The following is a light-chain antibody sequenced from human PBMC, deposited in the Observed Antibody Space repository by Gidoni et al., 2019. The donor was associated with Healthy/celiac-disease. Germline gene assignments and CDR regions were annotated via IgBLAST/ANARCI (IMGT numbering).Light chain of an antibody. CDR1: QGISSY. CDR2: AAS. Sequence: AIRMKQSPSSLSASTGDRVTITCRASQGISSYLAWYQQKPGKAPKLLIYAASTLQSGVPSRFSGSGSGTDFTLTISCLQSEDFATYYCQQYYSYPLTFGGRTKVEIK. J-gene: IGKJ4*01. CDR3: QQYYSYPLT. V-gene: IGKV1-8*01.